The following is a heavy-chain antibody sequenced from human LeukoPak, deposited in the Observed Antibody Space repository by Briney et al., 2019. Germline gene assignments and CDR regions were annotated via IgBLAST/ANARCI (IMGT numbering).Heavy chain of an antibody. J-gene: IGHJ5*02. V-gene: IGHV1-2*02. Sequence: GASVKVSCKASGYTFTGYYMHWVRQAPGQGLEWMGWINPNSGGTNYAQKFQGRVTMTRDTSISTAYMELSRLRSDDTAVYYCARDRIAAAGTWFDPWGQGTLVTVSS. D-gene: IGHD6-13*01. CDR1: GYTFTGYY. CDR2: INPNSGGT. CDR3: ARDRIAAAGTWFDP.